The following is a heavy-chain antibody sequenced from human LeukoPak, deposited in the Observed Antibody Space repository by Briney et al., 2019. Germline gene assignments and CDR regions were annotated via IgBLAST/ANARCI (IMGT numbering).Heavy chain of an antibody. V-gene: IGHV4-59*01. CDR3: TSGSYYQFDY. CDR1: GGSICSYY. CDR2: IYYSGST. Sequence: SETLSLTYTVSGGSICSYYWSWIRQPPGKGLEWIGYIYYSGSTNYNPSLKSRVTISVDTSKNQFSLKLSSVTAADTAVYYCTSGSYYQFDYWGQGTLVTVSS. J-gene: IGHJ4*02. D-gene: IGHD1-26*01.